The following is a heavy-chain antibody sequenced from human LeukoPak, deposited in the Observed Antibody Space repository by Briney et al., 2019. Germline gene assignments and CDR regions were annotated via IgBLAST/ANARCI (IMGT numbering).Heavy chain of an antibody. J-gene: IGHJ4*02. V-gene: IGHV4-34*01. D-gene: IGHD6-13*01. Sequence: KASETLSLTCAVYGGSFSGYYWSWIRQLPGKGLEWIGEINHSGSTNYNPSLKSRVSISVDSSKNQFSLKVSSVTAADTAVYYCARGSDTAAGLYWGQGTLVTVSS. CDR1: GGSFSGYY. CDR3: ARGSDTAAGLY. CDR2: INHSGST.